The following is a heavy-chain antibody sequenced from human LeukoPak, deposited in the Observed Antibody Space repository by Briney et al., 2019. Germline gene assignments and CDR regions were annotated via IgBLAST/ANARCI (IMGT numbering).Heavy chain of an antibody. D-gene: IGHD5-18*01. Sequence: GGSLRLSCAASGFTFSSYSMNWVRQAPGKGLEWVSSISSSSRYIYYADSVKGRFTISRDNAKNSLYLQMNSLRAEDTAVYYCARDHRLLPWFDPWGQGTLVTVSS. CDR1: GFTFSSYS. CDR3: ARDHRLLPWFDP. J-gene: IGHJ5*02. CDR2: ISSSSRYI. V-gene: IGHV3-21*01.